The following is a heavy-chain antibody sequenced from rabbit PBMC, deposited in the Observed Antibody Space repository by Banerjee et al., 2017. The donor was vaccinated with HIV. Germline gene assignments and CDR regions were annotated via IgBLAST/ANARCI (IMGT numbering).Heavy chain of an antibody. D-gene: IGHD2-1*01. CDR3: ARESDVGNYGL. J-gene: IGHJ6*01. CDR2: IHTSSGST. V-gene: IGHV1S40*01. Sequence: QSLEESGGDLVKPGASLTLTCTASGIDFSSYWICWVRQAPGKGLELIACIHTSSGSTWYASWVNGRFTISKTSSTTVTLQMTSLTAADTATYFCARESDVGNYGLWGPGTLVTVS. CDR1: GIDFSSYW.